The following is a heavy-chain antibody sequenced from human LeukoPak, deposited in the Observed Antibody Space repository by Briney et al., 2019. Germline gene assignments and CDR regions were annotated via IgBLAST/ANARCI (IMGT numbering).Heavy chain of an antibody. CDR2: IYKDGST. Sequence: GGSLRLSCAASGFTVSTDYMTWVRQAPGKGLEWVSSIYKDGSTYYVDFVKGRFTISRDNPKKTLYLQMNNLRAEDTAVYYCARVNHGLDYYGSGTHAFDIWGQGTMVTVSS. J-gene: IGHJ3*02. V-gene: IGHV3-53*01. D-gene: IGHD3-10*01. CDR1: GFTVSTDY. CDR3: ARVNHGLDYYGSGTHAFDI.